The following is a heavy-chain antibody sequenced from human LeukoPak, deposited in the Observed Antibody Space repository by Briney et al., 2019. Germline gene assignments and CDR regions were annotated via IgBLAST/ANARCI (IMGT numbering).Heavy chain of an antibody. V-gene: IGHV1-69*13. CDR2: IIPIFGTA. CDR1: GGTFSSYA. CDR3: ARSTVYGDYTIDY. Sequence: GASVKVSCKASGGTFSSYAISWVRQAPGQGLEWMGGIIPIFGTANYAQKFQGRVTITADESTSTAYMELSSLRSEDTAVYYCARSTVYGDYTIDYWGQGTLVTVSS. J-gene: IGHJ4*02. D-gene: IGHD4-17*01.